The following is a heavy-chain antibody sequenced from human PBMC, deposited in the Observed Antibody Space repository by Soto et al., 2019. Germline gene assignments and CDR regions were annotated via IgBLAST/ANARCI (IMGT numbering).Heavy chain of an antibody. CDR3: ARDHSSGWSD. CDR2: ISSSSSYI. Sequence: EVQLVESGGGLVKPGGSLRLSCAASGFTFSSYSMNWVRQAPGKGLEWVSSISSSSSYIYYADSVKGRFTISRDNAKNSLYRQMNSLRAEDTAVYYCARDHSSGWSDWGQGTLVTVSS. CDR1: GFTFSSYS. J-gene: IGHJ4*02. D-gene: IGHD6-19*01. V-gene: IGHV3-21*01.